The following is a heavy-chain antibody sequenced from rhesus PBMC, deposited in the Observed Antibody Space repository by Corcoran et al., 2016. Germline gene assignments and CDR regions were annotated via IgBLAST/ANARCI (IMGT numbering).Heavy chain of an antibody. CDR2: NSGRRGST. J-gene: IGHJ4*01. D-gene: IGHD6-43*01. CDR3: ARGRGIAAAVFDY. CDR1: GGSFSGYY. Sequence: QVQLQESGPGLVKPSETLSLTCAVSGGSFSGYYWGWIRQPPGKGLEWIGYNSGRRGSTDYNPSLKSRFTISTDTSNNQFSLRLSSVTAADTAVYYCARGRGIAAAVFDYWGQGVLVTVSS. V-gene: IGHV4-165*01.